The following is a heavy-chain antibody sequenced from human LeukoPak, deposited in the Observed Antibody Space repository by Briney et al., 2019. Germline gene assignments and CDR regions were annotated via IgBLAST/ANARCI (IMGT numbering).Heavy chain of an antibody. CDR2: IYYSGST. J-gene: IGHJ3*01. CDR3: AGDVMSTALDAFDV. D-gene: IGHD1-1*01. V-gene: IGHV4-39*07. Sequence: SETLSLTCTVSGGSISSSSYYWGWIRQPPGKGLEWIGSIYYSGSTYYNPSLKSRVTISVDTSKNQFSLKLRSVTAADTAVYYCAGDVMSTALDAFDVWGQGTMVTVSS. CDR1: GGSISSSSYY.